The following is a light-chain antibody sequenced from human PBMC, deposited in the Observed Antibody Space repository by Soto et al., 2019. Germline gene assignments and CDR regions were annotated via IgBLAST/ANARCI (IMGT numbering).Light chain of an antibody. Sequence: EIVMTQSPATLSVSPGERVTLSCRASQSVSSGLAWYQQKPGQAPRLLIYGASTRATGIPARFSGSGSGTEFTLTISSLQSEDFAVYYCQQYNYYWPFGQGTKVEIK. CDR2: GAS. CDR3: QQYNYYWP. V-gene: IGKV3-15*01. J-gene: IGKJ1*01. CDR1: QSVSSG.